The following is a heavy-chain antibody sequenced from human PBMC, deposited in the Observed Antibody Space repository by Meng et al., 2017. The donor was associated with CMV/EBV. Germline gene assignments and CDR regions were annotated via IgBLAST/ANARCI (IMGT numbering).Heavy chain of an antibody. V-gene: IGHV3-73*01. D-gene: IGHD3-10*01. Sequence: LKLACAASGFTFSGSAMHWVRQASGKGLEWVGRIRSKANSYATAYAASVKGRFTISRDDSKNTAYLQMNSLKTEDTAVYYCTRTPGDYWGQGTLVTVSS. CDR1: GFTFSGSA. CDR2: IRSKANSYAT. CDR3: TRTPGDY. J-gene: IGHJ4*02.